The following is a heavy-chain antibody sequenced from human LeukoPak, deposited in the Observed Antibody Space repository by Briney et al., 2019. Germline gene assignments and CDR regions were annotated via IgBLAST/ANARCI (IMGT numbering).Heavy chain of an antibody. Sequence: PSETLSLTCTVSGGSISSGDYSWSWIRQPPGKGPEWIGYIYNSGSTYHSPSLKSRFTISLDTTKNQFSLKLSSVTAADTAVYYCARGARTVVTPLDYWGQGTLVTVSS. CDR1: GGSISSGDYS. V-gene: IGHV4-30-4*01. CDR3: ARGARTVVTPLDY. J-gene: IGHJ4*02. D-gene: IGHD4-23*01. CDR2: IYNSGST.